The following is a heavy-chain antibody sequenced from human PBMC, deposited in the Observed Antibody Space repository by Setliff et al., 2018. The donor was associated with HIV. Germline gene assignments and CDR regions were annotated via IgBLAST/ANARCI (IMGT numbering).Heavy chain of an antibody. CDR1: GYTFSSHW. CDR3: ARRDGRSMNAFQI. CDR2: IYPEDSDA. J-gene: IGHJ3*01. D-gene: IGHD6-13*01. V-gene: IGHV5-51*01. Sequence: GESLKISCQGSGYTFSSHWIGWVRQMPGKGLEWMGIIYPEDSDARYSPSFEGQVTISADKSIATAYLEIHNLKASDTATYYCARRDGRSMNAFQIWGPGTKVTVSS.